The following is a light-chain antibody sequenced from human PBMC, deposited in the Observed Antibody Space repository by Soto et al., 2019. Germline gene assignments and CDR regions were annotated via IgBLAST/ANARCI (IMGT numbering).Light chain of an antibody. CDR2: DAS. Sequence: DIQVTQSPSYLSASVGDRVTISCRASQSISGYLNWYQQKPGKAPNLLIFDASILQSGVPSRFSGRGSGAEYTLTISSLQPEDFATYFCQHSYSNFPINVGQGTRLEIK. CDR1: QSISGY. J-gene: IGKJ5*01. V-gene: IGKV1-39*01. CDR3: QHSYSNFPIN.